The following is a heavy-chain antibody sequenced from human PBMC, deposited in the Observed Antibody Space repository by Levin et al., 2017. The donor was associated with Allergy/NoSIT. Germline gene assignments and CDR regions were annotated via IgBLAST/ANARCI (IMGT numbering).Heavy chain of an antibody. CDR3: ARSPTYYDILTGYYIGFDY. CDR2: IIPIFGTA. D-gene: IGHD3-9*01. V-gene: IGHV1-69*01. CDR1: GGTFSSYA. J-gene: IGHJ4*02. Sequence: KISCKASGGTFSSYAISWVRQAPGQGLEWMGGIIPIFGTANYAQKFQGRVTITADESTSTAYMELSSLRSEDTAVYYCARSPTYYDILTGYYIGFDYWGQGTLVTVSS.